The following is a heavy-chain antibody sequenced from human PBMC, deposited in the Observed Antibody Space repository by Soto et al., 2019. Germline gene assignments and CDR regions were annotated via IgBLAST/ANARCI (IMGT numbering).Heavy chain of an antibody. Sequence: ASVKVSCKASGYTFTSYGISWVRQAPGQGLEWMGWISAYNGNTNYAQKLQGRVTMTTDTSTSTAYMELRSLRSDDTAVYYCARDQPAPLYINYTPDYYYGMDVWGQGTTVTVSS. V-gene: IGHV1-18*04. CDR2: ISAYNGNT. J-gene: IGHJ6*02. D-gene: IGHD4-4*01. CDR1: GYTFTSYG. CDR3: ARDQPAPLYINYTPDYYYGMDV.